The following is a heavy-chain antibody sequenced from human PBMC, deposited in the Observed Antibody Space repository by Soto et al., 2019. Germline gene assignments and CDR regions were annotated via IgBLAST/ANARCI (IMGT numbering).Heavy chain of an antibody. V-gene: IGHV3-23*01. Sequence: VQVSESGGGLGQPGGSLRLSCAASGFAFNTFVVSWVRQAPGKGLEWVSSISPSGSRTYYADSVKGRFTISRDNSKNTLYLQMNRLRVEDTAIYYCAKNKGLRLENYCFDYWGQGTLVAVSS. CDR1: GFAFNTFV. CDR3: AKNKGLRLENYCFDY. J-gene: IGHJ4*02. D-gene: IGHD3-16*01. CDR2: ISPSGSRT.